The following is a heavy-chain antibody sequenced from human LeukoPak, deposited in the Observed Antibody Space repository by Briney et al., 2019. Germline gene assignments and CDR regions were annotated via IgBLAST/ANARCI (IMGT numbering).Heavy chain of an antibody. CDR1: GGSISSGNYF. D-gene: IGHD2-15*01. Sequence: PSQTVSLTCTVSGGSISSGNYFWSWIRQPAGKGLEWGGRIYTSGSTNYNPSLKSRITISRDTSRSQFSLQLSSVTAAGTAVYYCASERECTGGGCYYFDNWGQGTLGTVSS. CDR3: ASERECTGGGCYYFDN. V-gene: IGHV4-61*02. CDR2: IYTSGST. J-gene: IGHJ4*02.